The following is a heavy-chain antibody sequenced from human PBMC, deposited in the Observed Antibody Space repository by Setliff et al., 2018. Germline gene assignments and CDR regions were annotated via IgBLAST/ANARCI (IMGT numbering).Heavy chain of an antibody. Sequence: PSETLSLTCTVSGGSISGFAWNWIRQFPGKRLEWIGEISSSGGTLYTPSLRSRVSMSVDTPRNQFSLNLTSMTAADTAVYYCARIWGYGDFSFGYWGQGTLVTVSS. D-gene: IGHD4-17*01. V-gene: IGHV4-59*01. J-gene: IGHJ4*02. CDR3: ARIWGYGDFSFGY. CDR1: GGSISGFA. CDR2: ISSSGGT.